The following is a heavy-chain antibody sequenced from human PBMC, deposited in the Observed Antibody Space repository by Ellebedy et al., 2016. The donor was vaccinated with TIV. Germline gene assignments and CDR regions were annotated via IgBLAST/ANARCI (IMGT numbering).Heavy chain of an antibody. CDR1: GFTFSSYA. Sequence: PGGSLRLSCAASGFTFSSYAMHWVRQAPGKGLEWVAVISYDGSNKYYADSVKGRFTISRDNSKNTLYLQMNSLRAEDTAVYYCARDRGSGSNYYYGMDVWGQGTTVTVSS. CDR2: ISYDGSNK. CDR3: ARDRGSGSNYYYGMDV. V-gene: IGHV3-30-3*01. J-gene: IGHJ6*02. D-gene: IGHD6-19*01.